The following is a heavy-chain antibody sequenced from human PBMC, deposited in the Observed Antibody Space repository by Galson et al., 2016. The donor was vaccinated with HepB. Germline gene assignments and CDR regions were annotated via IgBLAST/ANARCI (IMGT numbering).Heavy chain of an antibody. CDR3: VRDSKFSPVGYLDL. Sequence: SLRLSCAASGFTFSNYSMNWVRQAPGKGLEWVSCISSSSSYIYDADSVKGRFTISRDNAQNSLYLQMNSLRAEDTAVYYCVRDSKFSPVGYLDLWGRGTLVTVSS. J-gene: IGHJ2*01. V-gene: IGHV3-21*01. CDR1: GFTFSNYS. CDR2: ISSSSSYI. D-gene: IGHD2/OR15-2a*01.